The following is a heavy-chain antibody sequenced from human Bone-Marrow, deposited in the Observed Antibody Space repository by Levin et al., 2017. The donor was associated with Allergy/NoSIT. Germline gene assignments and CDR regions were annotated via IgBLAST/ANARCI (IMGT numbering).Heavy chain of an antibody. CDR2: ISYDGSTK. J-gene: IGHJ4*02. D-gene: IGHD1-26*01. CDR3: AREPSGSYYDFDY. V-gene: IGHV3-30*04. Sequence: QPGGSLRLSCAASGFTFSTYAMHWVRQAPGKGLEWVAVISYDGSTKYYADSVKGRFTISRDNSKNTLYLQMNSLTAGDTAVYYCAREPSGSYYDFDYWGQGTLVTVSS. CDR1: GFTFSTYA.